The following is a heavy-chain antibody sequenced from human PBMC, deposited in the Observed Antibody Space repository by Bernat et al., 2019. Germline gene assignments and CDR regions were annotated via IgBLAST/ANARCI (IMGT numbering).Heavy chain of an antibody. CDR2: ISWSSGSI. D-gene: IGHD3-10*01. CDR3: AKAPYGSGSYGGFDP. CDR1: GFTFADYA. J-gene: IGHJ5*02. V-gene: IGHV3-9*01. Sequence: EVQLVESGGGLVQPGRSLRLSCAASGFTFADYAMHWVRQAPGKGLEWVSGISWSSGSIGYADSVKGRFTISRDNATNSLYLQMNSLRAEDTALYYCAKAPYGSGSYGGFDPWGQGTLVTVSS.